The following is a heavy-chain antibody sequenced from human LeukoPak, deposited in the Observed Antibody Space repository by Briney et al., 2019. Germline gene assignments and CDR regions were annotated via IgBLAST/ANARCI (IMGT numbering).Heavy chain of an antibody. CDR1: GFTFSSYA. CDR2: ISGSGDST. J-gene: IGHJ6*02. D-gene: IGHD3-16*01. Sequence: GSLRLSCAASGFTFSSYAMSWVRQAPGKGLEWVSAISGSGDSTYYGDSVKGRFTISRDNAKNSLYLQMSNLRAEDTAVYFCARGGGLDVWGQGATVTVSS. CDR3: ARGGGLDV. V-gene: IGHV3-23*01.